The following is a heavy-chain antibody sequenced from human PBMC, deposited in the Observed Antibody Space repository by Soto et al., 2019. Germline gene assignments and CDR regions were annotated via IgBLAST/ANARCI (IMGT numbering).Heavy chain of an antibody. CDR2: IYSGGST. J-gene: IGHJ4*02. Sequence: GGSLRLSCAASGFTVSSNYMSWVRQAPGKGLEWVSVIYSGGSTYYADSVKGRFTISRDNSKNTLYLQMNSLRAEDTAVYYCARDQGSIAARQFDYWGQGTLVTVSS. CDR1: GFTVSSNY. CDR3: ARDQGSIAARQFDY. V-gene: IGHV3-66*01. D-gene: IGHD6-6*01.